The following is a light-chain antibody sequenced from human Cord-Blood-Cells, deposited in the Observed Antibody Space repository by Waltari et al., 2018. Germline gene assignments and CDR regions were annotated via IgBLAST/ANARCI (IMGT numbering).Light chain of an antibody. Sequence: IRMTQSPSSFSASTGARVTITCRASQGISSYLACYQQKPGKAPKLLIYAASTLQSGVPSRFSGSGSGTDFTLTISCLQSEDFSTYYCQQYYSYPRTFGQGTKVEIK. CDR3: QQYYSYPRT. V-gene: IGKV1-8*01. CDR2: AAS. J-gene: IGKJ1*01. CDR1: QGISSY.